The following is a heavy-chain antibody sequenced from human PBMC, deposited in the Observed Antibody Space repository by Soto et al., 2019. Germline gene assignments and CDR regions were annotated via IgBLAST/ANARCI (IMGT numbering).Heavy chain of an antibody. CDR2: ISGSGGST. V-gene: IGHV3-23*01. CDR1: GFTFSIYA. CDR3: AKDDLLGMIHLWPFDY. J-gene: IGHJ4*02. Sequence: EVQLLESGGGLVQTGGSLRLSCAASGFTFSIYAMSWVRQAPGKGLEWVSAISGSGGSTYYADSVKGRFTISRDNSKNTLYLQMNSLRAEDTAVYYCAKDDLLGMIHLWPFDYWCQGTMVTVSS. D-gene: IGHD5-18*01.